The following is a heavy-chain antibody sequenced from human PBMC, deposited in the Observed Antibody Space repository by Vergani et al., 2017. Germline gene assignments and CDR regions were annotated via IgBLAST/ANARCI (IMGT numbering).Heavy chain of an antibody. Sequence: QVPLVQSCAYVQKPGASVKVSCKASGYTFTSYDINWVRQATGQGLEWMGWMNPNSGNTGYAQKFQGRVTITRNTSISTAYMELSSLRSEDTAVYYCARGVEYYDILTGYYTGNWFEPWGQGTLVSVSS. CDR3: ARGVEYYDILTGYYTGNWFEP. CDR1: GYTFTSYD. V-gene: IGHV1-8*03. D-gene: IGHD3-9*01. J-gene: IGHJ5*02. CDR2: MNPNSGNT.